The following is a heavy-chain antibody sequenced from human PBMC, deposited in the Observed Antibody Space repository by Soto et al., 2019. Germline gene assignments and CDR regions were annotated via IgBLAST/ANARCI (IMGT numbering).Heavy chain of an antibody. J-gene: IGHJ3*02. CDR3: ARTLYYYDSSGYSRPGDAFDI. V-gene: IGHV3-48*03. CDR1: GFTFSSYE. CDR2: ISSSGSTI. Sequence: GGSLRLSCAASGFTFSSYEMNWVRQAPGKGLEWVSYISSSGSTIYYADSVKGRFTISRDNAKNSLYLQMNSLRAEDTAVYYCARTLYYYDSSGYSRPGDAFDIWGQGTLVTVSS. D-gene: IGHD3-22*01.